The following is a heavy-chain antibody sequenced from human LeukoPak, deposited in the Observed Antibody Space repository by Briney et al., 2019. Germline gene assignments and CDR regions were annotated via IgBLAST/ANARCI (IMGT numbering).Heavy chain of an antibody. V-gene: IGHV3-20*04. CDR3: AKAIWFGELFPFDY. D-gene: IGHD3-10*01. CDR2: INWSGGST. CDR1: GFTFDDFG. Sequence: PGGSLRLSCAASGFTFDDFGMNWVRQAPGKGLEWVAGINWSGGSTDYADSVKGRFTISRDNAKNSLYLQMNSLRAEDTAVYYCAKAIWFGELFPFDYWGQGTLVTVSS. J-gene: IGHJ4*02.